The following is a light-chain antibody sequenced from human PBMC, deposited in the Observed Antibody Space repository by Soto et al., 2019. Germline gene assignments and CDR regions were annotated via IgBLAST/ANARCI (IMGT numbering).Light chain of an antibody. J-gene: IGKJ2*01. CDR2: AAS. CDR1: QSISTY. CDR3: QQSYTTPYT. V-gene: IGKV1-39*01. Sequence: DIQMTQSPSSLSASVGDRVTITCRTRQSISTYLNWYQQKPGRAPKVLIYAASSLQSGVPSRFSGSGSGTDFTLTISSLQSEDSATYYCQQSYTTPYTFGQGTKLEIK.